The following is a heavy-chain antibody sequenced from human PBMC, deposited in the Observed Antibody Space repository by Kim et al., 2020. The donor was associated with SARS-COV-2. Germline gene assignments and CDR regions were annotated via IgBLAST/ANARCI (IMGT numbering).Heavy chain of an antibody. CDR1: GGSISSYY. Sequence: SETLSLTCTVSGGSISSYYWSWIRQPPGKGLEWIGYIYYSGSTNYNPSLKSRVTISVDTSKNQFSLKLSSVTAADTAVYYCARGALLWFRDLGGHWFDPWGQGTLVTVSS. V-gene: IGHV4-59*01. J-gene: IGHJ5*02. CDR3: ARGALLWFRDLGGHWFDP. CDR2: IYYSGST. D-gene: IGHD3-10*01.